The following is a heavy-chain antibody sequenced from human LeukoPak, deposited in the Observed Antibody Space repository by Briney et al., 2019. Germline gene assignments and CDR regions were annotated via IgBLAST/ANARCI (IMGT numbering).Heavy chain of an antibody. Sequence: GGSLRLSCAASGFTFSNAWMSWVRQAPGKGLEWVGRIKSETDGGTTDYAAPVKGRFTISRDDSKNTLYLQMNSLRVEDTAVYYCAGYSYTRGFDPWGQGTLVIISS. CDR1: GFTFSNAW. CDR3: AGYSYTRGFDP. V-gene: IGHV3-15*01. J-gene: IGHJ5*02. D-gene: IGHD3-10*01. CDR2: IKSETDGGTT.